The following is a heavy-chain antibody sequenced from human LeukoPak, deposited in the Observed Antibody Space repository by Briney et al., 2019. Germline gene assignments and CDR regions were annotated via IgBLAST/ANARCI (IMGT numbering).Heavy chain of an antibody. CDR3: ARKRGDYAFDY. J-gene: IGHJ4*02. CDR2: INPNSGGT. D-gene: IGHD4-17*01. CDR1: GDTFTGYY. V-gene: IGHV1-2*02. Sequence: ASVKVSCKASGDTFTGYYMHWVQQAPGQGLEWMGWINPNSGGTNYAQKFQGRVTMTRDTSISTAYMELSRLRSDDTAVYYCARKRGDYAFDYWGQGALVTVSS.